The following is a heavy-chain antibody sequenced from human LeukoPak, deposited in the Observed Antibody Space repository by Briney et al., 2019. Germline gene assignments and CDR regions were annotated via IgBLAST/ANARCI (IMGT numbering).Heavy chain of an antibody. CDR1: GFTFSSYA. CDR3: AKDALDGYNPSHFDY. CDR2: ISYDGSNK. J-gene: IGHJ4*02. Sequence: GGSLRLSCAVSGFTFSSYAMHWVRQAPGKGLEWVAVISYDGSNKYYADSVKGRFTISRDNSKNTLYLQMNSLRAEDTAGSYCAKDALDGYNPSHFDYWGQGTLVTVSS. V-gene: IGHV3-30-3*01. D-gene: IGHD5-24*01.